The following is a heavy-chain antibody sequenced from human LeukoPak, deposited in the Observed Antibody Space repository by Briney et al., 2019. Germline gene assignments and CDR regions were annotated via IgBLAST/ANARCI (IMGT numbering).Heavy chain of an antibody. Sequence: PSETLSLTCTVSGGSISSYYWSWIRQPPGKGLEWIGYIYYSGSTNYNPSLKSRVTISVDTSKNQFSLKPSSVTAADTAVYYCARDSGSYYSHDAFDIWGQGTMVTVSS. CDR2: IYYSGST. CDR1: GGSISSYY. CDR3: ARDSGSYYSHDAFDI. V-gene: IGHV4-59*01. D-gene: IGHD1-26*01. J-gene: IGHJ3*02.